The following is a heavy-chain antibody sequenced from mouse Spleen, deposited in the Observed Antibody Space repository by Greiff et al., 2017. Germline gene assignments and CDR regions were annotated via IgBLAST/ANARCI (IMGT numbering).Heavy chain of an antibody. D-gene: IGHD1-1*01. J-gene: IGHJ4*01. V-gene: IGHV2-2*02. CDR3: ARGDYYGSSYDAMDY. CDR2: IWSGGST. CDR1: GFSLTSYG. Sequence: QVQLQQSGPGLVQPSQSLSITCTVSGFSLTSYGVHWVRQSPGKGLEWLGVIWSGGSTDYNAAFVSRLSISKDNSKSQVFFKMNSLQANDTAIYYWARGDYYGSSYDAMDYWGQGTSVTVSS.